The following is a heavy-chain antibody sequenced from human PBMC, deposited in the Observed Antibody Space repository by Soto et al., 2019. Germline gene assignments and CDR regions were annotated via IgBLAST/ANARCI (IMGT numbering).Heavy chain of an antibody. J-gene: IGHJ4*02. Sequence: QVQLVQSGAEVKKSGASVKVSCKASGYTFLSYAMYWVRQAPGQGLEWMGIISPRDGTTTYALKFQGRVTLTRDTSTSKMYMEMTNLRSEDTAVYWCVRGGGTLDYWGQGTRVTVSS. CDR3: VRGGGTLDY. CDR1: GYTFLSYA. CDR2: ISPRDGTT. V-gene: IGHV1-46*01.